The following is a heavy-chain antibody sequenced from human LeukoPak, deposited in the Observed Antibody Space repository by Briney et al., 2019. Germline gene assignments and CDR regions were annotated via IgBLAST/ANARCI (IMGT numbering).Heavy chain of an antibody. CDR1: GFTLSSYE. D-gene: IGHD4-17*01. J-gene: IGHJ4*02. Sequence: QSGGSLRLSCTVSGFTLSSYEMSWIRQAPGKGLEWVSAISGSGGSTYYADSVKGRFTISRDNSKNTLYLQMNSLRADDTAVYYCAKERGVDYGLRYWGQGTLVTVSS. CDR3: AKERGVDYGLRY. CDR2: ISGSGGST. V-gene: IGHV3-23*01.